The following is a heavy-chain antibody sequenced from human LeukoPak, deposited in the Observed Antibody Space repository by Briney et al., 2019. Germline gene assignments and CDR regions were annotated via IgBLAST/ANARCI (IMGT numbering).Heavy chain of an antibody. Sequence: SETLSLTCTVSGGSISSSSYYWGWIRQPPGKGLEWIGSIYYSGSTYYNPSLKSRVTISVDTSKNQFSLKLSSVTAADTAVYYCARRVGFRLRGVYHDAFDIWGQGTMVTVSS. CDR3: ARRVGFRLRGVYHDAFDI. CDR1: GGSISSSSYY. V-gene: IGHV4-39*01. D-gene: IGHD3-10*01. J-gene: IGHJ3*02. CDR2: IYYSGST.